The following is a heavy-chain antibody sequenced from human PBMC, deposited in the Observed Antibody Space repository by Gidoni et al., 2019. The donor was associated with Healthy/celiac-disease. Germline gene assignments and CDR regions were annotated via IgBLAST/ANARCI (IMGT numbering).Heavy chain of an antibody. CDR2: IRSSSSYI. CDR1: GFPFSSYS. CDR3: ARDWVVVVTATQGYYYGMDV. J-gene: IGHJ6*02. Sequence: EVQLVESGGGLVKPGGSLRLSCAASGFPFSSYSINWVRQAPGKGLEWVSSIRSSSSYIYYADSVKGRFTIARDNAKNSLYLQMNSLRAEDTAVYYCARDWVVVVTATQGYYYGMDVWGQGTTVTVSS. V-gene: IGHV3-21*01. D-gene: IGHD2-21*02.